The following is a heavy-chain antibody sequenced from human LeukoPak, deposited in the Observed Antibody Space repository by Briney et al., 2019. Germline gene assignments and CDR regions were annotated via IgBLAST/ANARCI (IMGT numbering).Heavy chain of an antibody. D-gene: IGHD3-10*01. CDR2: ISSSSSYI. CDR3: XXXXXYGWGSRVFDP. V-gene: IGHV3-21*01. CDR1: YG. Sequence: YGXXXVRQAPGXGLXGXSSISSSSSYIYXADSVKGRFTISRXXXKNSLYLQMNSLRAEDTAVYYXXXXXXYGWGSRVFDPWGQGTLVTVSS. J-gene: IGHJ5*02.